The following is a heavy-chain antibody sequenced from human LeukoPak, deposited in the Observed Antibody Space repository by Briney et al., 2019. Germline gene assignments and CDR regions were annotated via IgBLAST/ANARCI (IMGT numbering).Heavy chain of an antibody. V-gene: IGHV4-4*09. J-gene: IGHJ2*01. D-gene: IGHD6-19*01. CDR1: GGSVSSYY. CDR3: ARFHSGPSGWYVLWYFDL. Sequence: PSETLSLTCTVSGGSVSSYYWSWIRQPPGKGLERIGYIYNSESTNYNSSLQSRVTMSLDTSKNQLFLKLSSVTAADTAVYYCARFHSGPSGWYVLWYFDLWGRGTLVTVSS. CDR2: IYNSEST.